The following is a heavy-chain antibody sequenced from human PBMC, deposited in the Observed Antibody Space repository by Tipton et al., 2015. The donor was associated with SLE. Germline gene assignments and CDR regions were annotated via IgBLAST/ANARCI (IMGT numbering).Heavy chain of an antibody. CDR2: ISYDGSNK. J-gene: IGHJ4*02. D-gene: IGHD2-8*02. CDR1: GFTFSSYA. Sequence: SLRLSCAASGFTFSSYAMHWVRQAPGKGLEWVAVISYDGSNKYYADSVKGRFTISRDNSKNTLYLQMNSLRAEDTAVYYCAKDPSPIVLGCFWGQGTLVTVSS. V-gene: IGHV3-30*04. CDR3: AKDPSPIVLGCF.